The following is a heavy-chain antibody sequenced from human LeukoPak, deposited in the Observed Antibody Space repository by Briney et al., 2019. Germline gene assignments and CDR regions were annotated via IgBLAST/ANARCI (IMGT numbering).Heavy chain of an antibody. V-gene: IGHV4-59*08. CDR3: ASLYDFWSPFDY. CDR1: GGSISSYY. Sequence: SETLSLTCTVSGGSISSYYWSWIRQPPGKGLEWIGYIYYSGSTNYNPSLKSRVTISVDTSKNQFSLKLSSVTAADTAVYYCASLYDFWSPFDYWGQGTLVTVSS. CDR2: IYYSGST. D-gene: IGHD3-3*01. J-gene: IGHJ4*02.